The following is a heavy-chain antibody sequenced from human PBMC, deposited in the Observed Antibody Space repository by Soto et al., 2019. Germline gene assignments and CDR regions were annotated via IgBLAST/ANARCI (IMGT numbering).Heavy chain of an antibody. CDR2: ISYDGSNK. V-gene: IGHV3-30-3*01. CDR1: GFTFSSYA. Sequence: GGSLRLSCAASGFTFSSYAMHWVRQAPGKGLEWVAVISYDGSNKYYADSVKGRFTISRDNSKNTLYLQMNSLRAEDTAVYYCARSDSSGYYDPRYYYYGMDVWGQGTTVT. D-gene: IGHD3-22*01. CDR3: ARSDSSGYYDPRYYYYGMDV. J-gene: IGHJ6*02.